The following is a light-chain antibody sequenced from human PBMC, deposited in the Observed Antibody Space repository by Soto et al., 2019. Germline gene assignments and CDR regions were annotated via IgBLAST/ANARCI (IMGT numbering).Light chain of an antibody. CDR3: QKSYNIPVT. CDR1: QNINTF. Sequence: DIHRKQPPGTLSPSVVGSVTVSCSAGQNINTFLNWYQQKPGKAPQLLIYSTSTLESGVPTRFSGSGFGTDFSLTISGLQPEDFAIYYCQKSYNIPVTFGRGTTVDIK. J-gene: IGKJ4*01. V-gene: IGKV1-39*01. CDR2: STS.